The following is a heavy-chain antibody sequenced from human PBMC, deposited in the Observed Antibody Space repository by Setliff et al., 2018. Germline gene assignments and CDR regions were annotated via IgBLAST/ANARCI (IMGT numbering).Heavy chain of an antibody. V-gene: IGHV1-3*04. CDR3: ATFRRDGYNRDY. Sequence: ASVKVSCKASGYTFTDYTIHWVRQAPRQRFEWMGWINTGNGNTRYAEQVQGRVTISRDTSASTAYMELSSLRFEDTAVYYCATFRRDGYNRDYWGQGTLVTVS. J-gene: IGHJ4*02. CDR1: GYTFTDYT. CDR2: INTGNGNT. D-gene: IGHD5-12*01.